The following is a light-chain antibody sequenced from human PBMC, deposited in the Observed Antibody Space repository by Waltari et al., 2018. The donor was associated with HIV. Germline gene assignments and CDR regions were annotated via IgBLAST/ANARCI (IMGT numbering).Light chain of an antibody. CDR1: SSNIGAGYD. Sequence: QSVLTQPPSVSGAPGQRVTLSCTGRSSNIGAGYDVNWYQQVLGTVPKLLISANNNRPSGVPDRFSGSKSGTSAFLVITGLQAEDEGDYYCQSYDTSLSGYWVFGGGTKLTVL. V-gene: IGLV1-40*01. J-gene: IGLJ3*02. CDR2: ANN. CDR3: QSYDTSLSGYWV.